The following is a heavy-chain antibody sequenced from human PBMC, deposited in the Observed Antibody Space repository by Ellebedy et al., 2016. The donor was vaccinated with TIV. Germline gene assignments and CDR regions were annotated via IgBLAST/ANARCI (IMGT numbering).Heavy chain of an antibody. D-gene: IGHD3-9*01. CDR3: ARGYEWLDY. CDR2: IYSGGST. V-gene: IGHV3-53*01. CDR1: GFTVSSNY. J-gene: IGHJ4*02. Sequence: GESLKISCAASGFTVSSNYMSWVRQAPGKGLEWVSVIYSGGSTYYADSVKGRVTISRDNSKNTLYLQMNSLRAEDTAVYYCARGYEWLDYWGQGTLVTVFS.